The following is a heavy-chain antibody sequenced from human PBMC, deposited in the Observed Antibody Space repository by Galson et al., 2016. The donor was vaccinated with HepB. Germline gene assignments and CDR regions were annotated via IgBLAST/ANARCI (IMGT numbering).Heavy chain of an antibody. V-gene: IGHV3-7*01. CDR2: INQDGSEK. Sequence: SLRLSCAASGFTFNSRWMSWVRQAPEKGLEWVANINQDGSEKHYVDSVQGRFTISRDNAKNALYLQMNSLRVEDTAVYFCARGGYSDTWYDYYGMDVWGQGTTVTVSS. CDR1: GFTFNSRW. J-gene: IGHJ6*02. CDR3: ARGGYSDTWYDYYGMDV. D-gene: IGHD1-26*01.